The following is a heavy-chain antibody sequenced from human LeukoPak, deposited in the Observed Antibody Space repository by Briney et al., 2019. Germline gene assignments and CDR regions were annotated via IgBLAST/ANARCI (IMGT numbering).Heavy chain of an antibody. V-gene: IGHV4-59*01. CDR2: IYYSGST. Sequence: SETLSLTCTVSGGSISSYYWSWIRQPPGKGLEWIGYIYYSGSTNYNPSLKSRVTISVDTSKNQFSLKLSSVTAADTAVYYCTRHALRGGLRGGAYYYYMDVWGKGTTVTVSS. CDR1: GGSISSYY. CDR3: TRHALRGGLRGGAYYYYMDV. J-gene: IGHJ6*03. D-gene: IGHD5-12*01.